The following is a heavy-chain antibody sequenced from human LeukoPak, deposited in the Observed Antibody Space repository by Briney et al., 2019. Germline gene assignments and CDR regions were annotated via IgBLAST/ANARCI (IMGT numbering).Heavy chain of an antibody. D-gene: IGHD3-22*01. CDR1: GFTFDYNA. CDR2: ISWNSGSM. CDR3: AKDHSYYYDSSEYFDY. V-gene: IGHV3-9*01. Sequence: GGSLRLSCAASGFTFDYNAMHWVRQAPGKGLEWVSGISWNSGSMGYADSVKGRFTISRDNAKNSTYLQMNSLRAEDTALYFCAKDHSYYYDSSEYFDYWGQGTLVTVSS. J-gene: IGHJ4*02.